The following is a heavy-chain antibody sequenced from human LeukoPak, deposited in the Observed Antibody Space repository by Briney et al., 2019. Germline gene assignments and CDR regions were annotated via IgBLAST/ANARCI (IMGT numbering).Heavy chain of an antibody. CDR2: IIPIFGTA. CDR1: GGTFSSYA. V-gene: IGHV1-69*13. Sequence: SVKVSCKASGGTFSSYAISWVRQAPGQGLEWMGGIIPIFGTANYAQKFQGRVTITADESTSTAYMELSSLRSEDTAVYYCARAGTPVGYCSSTSCHYYFDYWGQGTLVTVSS. D-gene: IGHD2-2*01. CDR3: ARAGTPVGYCSSTSCHYYFDY. J-gene: IGHJ4*02.